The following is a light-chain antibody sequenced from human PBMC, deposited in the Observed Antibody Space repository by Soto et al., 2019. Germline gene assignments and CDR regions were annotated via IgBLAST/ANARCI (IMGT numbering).Light chain of an antibody. J-gene: IGKJ1*01. CDR3: QQYKIRST. Sequence: DIQMTQSPSSLSASVVDTVTITCRASERVAKWLAWYHQKPGNAPKVLIYDVSKLGSGVPSRFSGSGSETEFTLSITGLQTEDSATYFCQQYKIRSTFGQGTKVEV. CDR1: ERVAKW. CDR2: DVS. V-gene: IGKV1-5*01.